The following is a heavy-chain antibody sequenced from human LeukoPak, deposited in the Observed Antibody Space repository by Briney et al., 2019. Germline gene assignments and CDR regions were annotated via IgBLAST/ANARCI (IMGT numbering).Heavy chain of an antibody. CDR3: AKDRDDSSGYWPLGDI. Sequence: GGSLRLSCAASGFTFSSYGMHWVRQAPGKGLEWVSAISGSGGSTYYADSVKGRFTISRDNSKNTLYLQMNSLRAEDTAVYYCAKDRDDSSGYWPLGDIWGQGTLVTVSS. CDR1: GFTFSSYG. V-gene: IGHV3-23*01. J-gene: IGHJ4*02. CDR2: ISGSGGST. D-gene: IGHD3-22*01.